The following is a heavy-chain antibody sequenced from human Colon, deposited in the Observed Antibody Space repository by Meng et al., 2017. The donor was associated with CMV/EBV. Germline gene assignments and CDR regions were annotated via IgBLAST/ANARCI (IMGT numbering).Heavy chain of an antibody. V-gene: IGHV1-18*01. CDR2: ISGYNGNT. CDR1: GYTLTRYG. D-gene: IGHD2-15*01. J-gene: IGHJ4*02. Sequence: SCKASGYTLTRYGISWVRQAPGQGLEWMGWISGYNGNTKYAQKIQGRVTMTTDTSTSTVYMELRSLRSDDTAVYYCARHRSTPEFDYWGQGTLVTVSS. CDR3: ARHRSTPEFDY.